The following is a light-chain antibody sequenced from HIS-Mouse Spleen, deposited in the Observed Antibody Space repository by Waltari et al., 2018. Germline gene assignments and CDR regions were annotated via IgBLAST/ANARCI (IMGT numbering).Light chain of an antibody. CDR1: ALPKKY. Sequence: SYELTQPPSVSVSPGQTARITCSGDALPKKYAYWYQQKSGQAPVLVIYEDSKRPSGIPVRFAGSSYGTMATLTISGAQVEDEADYYCYSTDSSGNHRVFGGGTKLTVL. CDR3: YSTDSSGNHRV. J-gene: IGLJ2*01. V-gene: IGLV3-10*01. CDR2: EDS.